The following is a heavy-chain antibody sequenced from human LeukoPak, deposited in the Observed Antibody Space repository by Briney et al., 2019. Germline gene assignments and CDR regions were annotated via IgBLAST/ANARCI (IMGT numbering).Heavy chain of an antibody. D-gene: IGHD6-13*01. J-gene: IGHJ6*02. CDR3: ARDLVKSKQQLGVDYGMDV. Sequence: PGGSLRLSCAASGFTFSSYSMNWVRQAPGKGLEWVSSISSSSSYIYYADSVKGRFTISRDNAKNSLYLQMNSLRAEDTAVYYCARDLVKSKQQLGVDYGMDVWGQGTTVTVSS. CDR2: ISSSSSYI. CDR1: GFTFSSYS. V-gene: IGHV3-21*01.